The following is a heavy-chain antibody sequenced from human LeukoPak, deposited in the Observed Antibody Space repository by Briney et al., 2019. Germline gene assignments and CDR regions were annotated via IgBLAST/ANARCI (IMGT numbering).Heavy chain of an antibody. D-gene: IGHD1-26*01. CDR2: IKSKTGGGTI. V-gene: IGHV3-15*07. CDR3: TTAAFMGATAY. CDR1: GFTFSNAW. Sequence: GGSLRLSCAASGFTFSNAWMNWVRQAPGKGLEWVGRIKSKTGGGTIDYAAPVKGRFTISRDDSKDTLYLQMNSLKSEDTAVYHCTTAAFMGATAYWGQGALVIVSS. J-gene: IGHJ4*02.